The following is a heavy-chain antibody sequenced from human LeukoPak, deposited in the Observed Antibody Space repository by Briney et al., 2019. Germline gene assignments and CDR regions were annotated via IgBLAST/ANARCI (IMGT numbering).Heavy chain of an antibody. D-gene: IGHD5-18*01. CDR1: GFTFSSYW. CDR2: IKQDGSEK. V-gene: IGHV3-7*01. J-gene: IGHJ4*02. Sequence: PGGSLRLSCAASGFTFSSYWMSWVRQAPGKGLEWVANIKQDGSEKYYVDSVKGRFTISRDNAKNSLYLQMNSLRAEDTAVYYCARDVDYEDTAYYYFDYWGQGTLVTVSS. CDR3: ARDVDYEDTAYYYFDY.